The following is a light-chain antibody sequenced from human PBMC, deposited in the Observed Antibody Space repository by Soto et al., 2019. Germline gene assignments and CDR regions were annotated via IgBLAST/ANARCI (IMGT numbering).Light chain of an antibody. V-gene: IGKV3-11*01. Sequence: IVLTQSPATLSLSPGERATLSCRASQSVTTFLAWYQQKPGQAPRLLIYDASNRATGIPARFSGSGSGTDVTLTISSLEPEDFAVYYCQQRSNWPPVITFGGGTKVEIK. CDR2: DAS. CDR3: QQRSNWPPVIT. CDR1: QSVTTF. J-gene: IGKJ4*01.